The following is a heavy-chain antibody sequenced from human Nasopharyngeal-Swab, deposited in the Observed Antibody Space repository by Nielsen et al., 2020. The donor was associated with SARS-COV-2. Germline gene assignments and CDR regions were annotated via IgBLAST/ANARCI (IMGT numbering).Heavy chain of an antibody. CDR3: ARDHEEYYYYYYMDV. V-gene: IGHV3-30-3*01. Sequence: PGKWMEWVAVISYDGSNKYYADSVKGRFTISRDNSKNTLYLQMNSLRAEDTAVYYCARDHEEYYYYYYMDVWGKGTTITVSS. CDR2: ISYDGSNK. J-gene: IGHJ6*03.